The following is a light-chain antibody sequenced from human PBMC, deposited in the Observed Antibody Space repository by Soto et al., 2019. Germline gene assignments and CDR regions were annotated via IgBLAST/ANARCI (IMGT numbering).Light chain of an antibody. Sequence: SYELTQSPSVSVAPGQRARITCGGNNIASKSVHWYQQRPGQAPVLVLYDDSNRPSGIPERFSGSNSGSTATLTISSVEAGDEADYFCQVWDISSDQYLFGTGTKVTVL. CDR1: NIASKS. V-gene: IGLV3-21*02. CDR3: QVWDISSDQYL. J-gene: IGLJ1*01. CDR2: DDS.